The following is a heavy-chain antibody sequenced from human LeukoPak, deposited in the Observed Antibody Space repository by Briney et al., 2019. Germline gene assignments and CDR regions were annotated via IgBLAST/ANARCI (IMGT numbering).Heavy chain of an antibody. CDR1: GFTFSSYW. D-gene: IGHD3-22*01. CDR3: AREGYYYEHNFDY. J-gene: IGHJ4*02. Sequence: GGSLRLSCAASGFTFSSYWMHWVRQAPGKGLVWVSRINSDGSSTSYADSVKGRFTISRDNAKNTLYLQMNSLRAEDTAVYYCAREGYYYEHNFDYWGQGTLVTVSS. V-gene: IGHV3-74*01. CDR2: INSDGSST.